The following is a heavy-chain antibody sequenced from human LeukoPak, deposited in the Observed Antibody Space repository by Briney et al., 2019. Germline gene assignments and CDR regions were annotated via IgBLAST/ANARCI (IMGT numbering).Heavy chain of an antibody. V-gene: IGHV1-2*02. CDR3: ARPVNVLMVYANWFDP. J-gene: IGHJ5*02. CDR2: NNPNSGGT. Sequence: ASVKVSCKASGYTLTGYYMHWVRQAPGQGLEWMGWNNPNSGGTNYAQKFQGRVTMTRDTSISTAYMELSRLRSDDTAVYYCARPVNVLMVYANWFDPWGQGTLVTVSS. D-gene: IGHD2-8*01. CDR1: GYTLTGYY.